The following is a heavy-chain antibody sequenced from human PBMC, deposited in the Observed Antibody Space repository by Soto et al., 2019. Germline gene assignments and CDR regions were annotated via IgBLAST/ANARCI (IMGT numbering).Heavy chain of an antibody. CDR2: IYYSGNN. Sequence: QLQLQESGPGLVKPSETLSLTCAVSGGSITSSSYYWAWVRQAPGKGLERIGTIYYSGNNYHNPSLKIRVTISVDTSNNQFSRRLASVTAADTAVYYCARQTRSGGYALWPPYYVDYWGQGILVTVSS. V-gene: IGHV4-39*01. CDR1: GGSITSSSYY. J-gene: IGHJ4*02. CDR3: ARQTRSGGYALWPPYYVDY. D-gene: IGHD5-12*01.